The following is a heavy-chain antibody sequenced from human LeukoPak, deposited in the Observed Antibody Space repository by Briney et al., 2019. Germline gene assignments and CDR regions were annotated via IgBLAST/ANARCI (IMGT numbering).Heavy chain of an antibody. D-gene: IGHD3-9*01. CDR1: GFSFTDYP. J-gene: IGHJ4*02. CDR3: ATDQRYAFDY. V-gene: IGHV3-48*02. Sequence: GGSLRLSCATSGFSFTDYPMNWVRQAPGKGLECFSNNRTTAEGAKYAYYAVSVKGRVTISRDDGKNTLYLHMNSLRDDDTAVYYCATDQRYAFDYWGQGILVTVSS. CDR2: NRTTAEGAKYA.